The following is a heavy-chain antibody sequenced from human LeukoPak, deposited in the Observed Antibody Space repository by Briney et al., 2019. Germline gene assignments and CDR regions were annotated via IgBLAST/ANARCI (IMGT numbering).Heavy chain of an antibody. CDR2: ISYDGSNK. D-gene: IGHD3-22*01. CDR1: GFTFSSYA. V-gene: IGHV3-30-3*01. Sequence: GGSLRLSCAASGFTFSSYAMHWVRQAPGKGLEWVAVISYDGSNKYYADSVKGRFTISRDNSKNTLYLQMNSLRAEDTAVYYCATYDSSGYYSSAFDYWGQGTLVTVSS. J-gene: IGHJ4*02. CDR3: ATYDSSGYYSSAFDY.